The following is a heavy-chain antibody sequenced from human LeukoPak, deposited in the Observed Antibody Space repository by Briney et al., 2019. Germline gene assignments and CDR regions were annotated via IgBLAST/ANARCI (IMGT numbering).Heavy chain of an antibody. J-gene: IGHJ4*02. Sequence: QPGRSLRLSCGASGFTFSTYGMHWVRQAPDKGLEWVAVIANDGSRKYYVDSVKGRFTISRDNSKNTLYLQLNSLRPEDTAVYYCTREFSGYAFDNWGQGTLVTVS. V-gene: IGHV3-30*03. CDR3: TREFSGYAFDN. CDR1: GFTFSTYG. CDR2: IANDGSRK. D-gene: IGHD5-12*01.